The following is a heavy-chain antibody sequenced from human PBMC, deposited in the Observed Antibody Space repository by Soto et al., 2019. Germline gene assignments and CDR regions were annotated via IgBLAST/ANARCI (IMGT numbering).Heavy chain of an antibody. CDR1: GFTFDDYA. V-gene: IGHV3-9*01. CDR2: ISWNSGSI. CDR3: AKDIRPYSRFSRSYYGMDV. D-gene: IGHD6-13*01. Sequence: QAGGSLRLSCAASGFTFDDYAMHWVRQAPGKGLEWVSGISWNSGSIGYADSVKGRFTISRDNAKNSLYLQMNSLRAEDTALYYCAKDIRPYSRFSRSYYGMDVWGQGTTVTVSS. J-gene: IGHJ6*02.